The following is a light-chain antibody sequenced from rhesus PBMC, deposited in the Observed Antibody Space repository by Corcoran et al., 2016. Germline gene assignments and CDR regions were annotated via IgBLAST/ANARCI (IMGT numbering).Light chain of an antibody. CDR2: GVS. V-gene: IGLV2S7*01. J-gene: IGLJ1*01. CDR1: NSDIGGSNY. CDR3: CSFTTSSSYI. Sequence: QSAPTQPPSVSGSPGQSVTISCTGTNSDIGGSNYVSWYQQHPGKAPKLMIYGVSNRPSGVSDRFSGSKSGNTASLTISGLQAEDEADYYCCSFTTSSSYIFGVGTRLTVL.